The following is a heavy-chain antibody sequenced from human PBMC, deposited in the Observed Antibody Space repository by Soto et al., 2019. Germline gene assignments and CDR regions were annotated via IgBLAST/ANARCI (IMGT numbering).Heavy chain of an antibody. CDR3: VRPLPSGQTHARDV. CDR2: IYNDGTT. D-gene: IGHD3-10*01. CDR1: GLPVAGSY. J-gene: IGHJ6*02. V-gene: IGHV3-53*01. Sequence: VGSLRLSCVASGLPVAGSYMAWVRQAPGKGLEWASVIYNDGTTYYSQSVEGRFTISRDTSKNTLYLQMDRLRDEDTAVYYCVRPLPSGQTHARDVWGQGTTVTVSS.